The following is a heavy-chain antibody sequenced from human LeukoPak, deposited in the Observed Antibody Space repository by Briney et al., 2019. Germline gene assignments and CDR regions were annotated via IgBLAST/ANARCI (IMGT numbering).Heavy chain of an antibody. CDR1: GFTFSSYG. D-gene: IGHD5/OR15-5a*01. V-gene: IGHV3-33*01. Sequence: GGSLRLSCAASGFTFSSYGMHWVRQAPGKGLEWVAVIWSDGSYKYYADSVKGRFTISRDNSKNPLYLQMSCPRAGDMAVYYCARRRYSVYDFDYWGQGTLVAVSS. CDR2: IWSDGSYK. J-gene: IGHJ4*02. CDR3: ARRRYSVYDFDY.